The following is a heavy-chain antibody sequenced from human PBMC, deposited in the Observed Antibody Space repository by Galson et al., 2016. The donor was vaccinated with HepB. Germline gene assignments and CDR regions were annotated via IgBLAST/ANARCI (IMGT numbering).Heavy chain of an antibody. V-gene: IGHV4-39*07. D-gene: IGHD2-2*01. CDR2: IYYSGTA. Sequence: SETLSLTCTVSGGSISSGYYWGWIRQPPGKGLEWIGHIYYSGTATYNPSHKSRVSISVDTSNDQFSLKLNSVTAADTAVYYCARTSDLDFWGQGTLVTISS. CDR3: ARTSDLDF. CDR1: GGSISSGYY. J-gene: IGHJ4*02.